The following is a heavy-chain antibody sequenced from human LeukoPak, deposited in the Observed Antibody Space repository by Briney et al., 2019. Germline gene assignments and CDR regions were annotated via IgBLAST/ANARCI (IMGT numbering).Heavy chain of an antibody. V-gene: IGHV1-46*01. Sequence: ASVKVSCKASGYTFTSYAMHWVRQAPGQGLEWMGIINPTGGSTTYAQKFQGRVTMTRDTSTSTVYMELSSLRSDDTAVYYCARTAARRFGYWGQGTLVTVSS. J-gene: IGHJ4*02. D-gene: IGHD6-6*01. CDR1: GYTFTSYA. CDR3: ARTAARRFGY. CDR2: INPTGGST.